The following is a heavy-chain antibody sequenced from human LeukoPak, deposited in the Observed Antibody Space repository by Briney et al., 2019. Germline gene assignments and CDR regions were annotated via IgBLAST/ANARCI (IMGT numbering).Heavy chain of an antibody. Sequence: PSETLSLTCSVSGGPISSYYWSWIRQPPGKGLEWLGYIYYSGITNYNPSLESRVTISVDTSKNKFSLKLSSVTAADTAVYYCARVPVGATFYYGMDVWGQGTTVTVSS. CDR1: GGPISSYY. J-gene: IGHJ6*02. D-gene: IGHD1-26*01. CDR2: IYYSGIT. CDR3: ARVPVGATFYYGMDV. V-gene: IGHV4-59*01.